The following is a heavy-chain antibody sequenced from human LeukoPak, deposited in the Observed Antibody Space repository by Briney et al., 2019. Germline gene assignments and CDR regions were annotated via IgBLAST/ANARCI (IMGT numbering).Heavy chain of an antibody. D-gene: IGHD3-9*01. CDR3: ARGHKGLRYFDWLHPVDYYYYMDV. J-gene: IGHJ6*03. Sequence: GGSLRLSCAASGFTFSSYWMSWVRQAPGKGLEWVANIKQDGSEKYYVDSVKGRFTISRDNAKNSLYLQMNSLRAEDTAVYYCARGHKGLRYFDWLHPVDYYYYMDVWGKGTTVTVSS. V-gene: IGHV3-7*01. CDR1: GFTFSSYW. CDR2: IKQDGSEK.